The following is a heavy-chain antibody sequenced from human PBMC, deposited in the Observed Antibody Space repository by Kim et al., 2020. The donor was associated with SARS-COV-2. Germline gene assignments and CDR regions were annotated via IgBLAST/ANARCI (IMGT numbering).Heavy chain of an antibody. Sequence: SETLSLTCTVSGGSISSYYWSWIRQPPGKGLEWIGYIYYSGSTNYNPSLKSRVTISVDTSKNQFSLKLSSVTAADTAVYYCARTHFLEWSKGFDPWGQGTLVTVSS. CDR3: ARTHFLEWSKGFDP. CDR1: GGSISSYY. V-gene: IGHV4-59*01. D-gene: IGHD3-3*01. CDR2: IYYSGST. J-gene: IGHJ5*02.